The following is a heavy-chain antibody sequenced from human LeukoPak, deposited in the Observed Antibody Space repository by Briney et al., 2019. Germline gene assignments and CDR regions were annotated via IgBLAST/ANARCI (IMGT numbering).Heavy chain of an antibody. J-gene: IGHJ4*02. D-gene: IGHD3-10*01. CDR1: GFTFSSYA. CDR3: AKDQSPMIRGVMND. V-gene: IGHV3-23*01. Sequence: GGSLRLSCATSGFTFSSYAMSWVRQAPGKGLEWVSAISGSGGSTYYADSVKGRFTISRDYSKNTLYLQMNSLRAEDTALYYCAKDQSPMIRGVMNDWGQGTLVIVSS. CDR2: ISGSGGST.